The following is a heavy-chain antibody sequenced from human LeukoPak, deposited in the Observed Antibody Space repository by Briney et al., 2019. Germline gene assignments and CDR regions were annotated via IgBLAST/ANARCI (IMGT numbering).Heavy chain of an antibody. Sequence: PGGSLRLSCAASGFTFSNYAMSWVRQAPGKGLEWVSTISGSGDRTYYADSVKGRFTISRDNSKNTLYLQMNSLRAEDTAVYYCAREGSAYYYDSSGYYDYWGQGTLVTVSS. CDR1: GFTFSNYA. J-gene: IGHJ4*02. CDR3: AREGSAYYYDSSGYYDY. CDR2: ISGSGDRT. V-gene: IGHV3-23*01. D-gene: IGHD3-22*01.